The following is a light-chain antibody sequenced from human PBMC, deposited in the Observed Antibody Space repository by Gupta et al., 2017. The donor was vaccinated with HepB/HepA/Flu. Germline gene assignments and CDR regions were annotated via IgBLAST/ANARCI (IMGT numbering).Light chain of an antibody. Sequence: QSALTQPASVSGSPGQSITISSTGTSSDIGAYNYVSWYQQHPGEAPRVIISDVSNRPSGISSRFSGSKSGNTASLTISGLQAEDEAEYYCSSYTTRSTRVFGSGTTVTVL. CDR3: SSYTTRSTRV. CDR2: DVS. CDR1: SSDIGAYNY. V-gene: IGLV2-14*01. J-gene: IGLJ1*01.